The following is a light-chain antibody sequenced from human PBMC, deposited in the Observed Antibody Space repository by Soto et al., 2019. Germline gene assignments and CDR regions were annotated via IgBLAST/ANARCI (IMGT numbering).Light chain of an antibody. J-gene: IGKJ5*01. CDR1: QSVNSN. V-gene: IGKV3-15*01. Sequence: EVVMTQSPATLSVSPGERATLSCRASQSVNSNYLAWYQQKPGQAPRLLIYDTSTRATGIPARFSGSGSGTEFTLTISSLQSEDFAVYYCQQYNNWPPITFGQGTRLAIK. CDR2: DTS. CDR3: QQYNNWPPIT.